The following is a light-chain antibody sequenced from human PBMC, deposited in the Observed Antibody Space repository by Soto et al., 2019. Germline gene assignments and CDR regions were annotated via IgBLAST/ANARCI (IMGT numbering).Light chain of an antibody. CDR2: DAS. V-gene: IGKV3D-11*01. CDR3: QQRSNWPIT. J-gene: IGKJ5*01. CDR1: QGVRSD. Sequence: EIVLTQSPDTLSVSPGDRATLSCRASQGVRSDLAWYQQKAGQAPRLLIYDASNRATGIPARFSGSGSGTDFTLTISSLEPEDFAVYYCQQRSNWPITFGQGTRLEIK.